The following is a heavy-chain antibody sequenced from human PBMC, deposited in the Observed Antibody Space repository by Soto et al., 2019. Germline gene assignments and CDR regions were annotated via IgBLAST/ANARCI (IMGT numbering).Heavy chain of an antibody. CDR2: IYYSGST. D-gene: IGHD4-17*01. J-gene: IGHJ4*02. CDR1: GDSISSYY. CDR3: ARHGYYGDYYYFDY. V-gene: IGHV4-59*08. Sequence: PSETLSLTCTVSGDSISSYYWSWIRQPPGKGLEWIGYIYYSGSTSYNPPLKSRVTISVDTSKNHFSLKLSSVTAADTAVYYCARHGYYGDYYYFDYWGQGTLVTVSS.